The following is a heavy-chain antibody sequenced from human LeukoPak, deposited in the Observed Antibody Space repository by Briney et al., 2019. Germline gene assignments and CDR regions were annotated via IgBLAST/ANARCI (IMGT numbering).Heavy chain of an antibody. V-gene: IGHV1-69*06. CDR3: ARTRLPYYRLSVADYYHMDV. CDR1: GGTFSSYA. D-gene: IGHD3-10*01. CDR2: IIPIFGTA. Sequence: ASVKVSCKASGGTFSSYAISWVRQAAGQGLEWMGGIIPIFGTANYAQKFQGRVTINADKSTSTVYIELSSLRSEDTAVYYCARTRLPYYRLSVADYYHMDVWGKGTTVTVSS. J-gene: IGHJ6*03.